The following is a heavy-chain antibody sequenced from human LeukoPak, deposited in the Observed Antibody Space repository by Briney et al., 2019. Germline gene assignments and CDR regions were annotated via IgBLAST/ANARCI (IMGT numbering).Heavy chain of an antibody. CDR2: IGTAGDT. CDR1: GFTLRRYD. Sequence: GGSLSLSCATSGFTLRRYDMHWVRQATGKGLEWVSSIGTAGDTYYSGSVKGRFTMSREDAKNSLFLQMNSLRAEDTAVYYCARGGEGYSLDYWGQGTLVTVSS. CDR3: ARGGEGYSLDY. V-gene: IGHV3-13*04. J-gene: IGHJ4*02. D-gene: IGHD5-18*01.